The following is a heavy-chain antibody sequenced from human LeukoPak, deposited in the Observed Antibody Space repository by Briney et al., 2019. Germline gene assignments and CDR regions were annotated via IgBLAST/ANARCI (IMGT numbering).Heavy chain of an antibody. CDR2: ISSNGGST. CDR3: ARVLVGDGDNWFDP. CDR1: GFTFSSYA. V-gene: IGHV3-64*01. D-gene: IGHD2-2*01. J-gene: IGHJ5*02. Sequence: PGGSLRLSCAASGFTFSSYAMHWVRQAPGKGLEYVSAISSNGGSTYYANSVKGRFTVSRDNSKNTLYLQMGSLRAEDMAVYYCARVLVGDGDNWFDPWDQGTLVTVSS.